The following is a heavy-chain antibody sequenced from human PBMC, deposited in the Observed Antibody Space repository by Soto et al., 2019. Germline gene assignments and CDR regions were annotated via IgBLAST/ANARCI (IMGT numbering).Heavy chain of an antibody. V-gene: IGHV3-23*01. J-gene: IGHJ6*02. CDR2: ISGSGGST. D-gene: IGHD5-12*01. Sequence: GVPLRLSCAASGVNFRNYAMSWIRQAQGKGLEWVSAISGSGGSTYYADSVKGRFTISRDNSKNTLYLQMNSLRAEDTAVYYCAKRSGYSGYNYRGPYYYYGMDVWGQGTTVTVSS. CDR3: AKRSGYSGYNYRGPYYYYGMDV. CDR1: GVNFRNYA.